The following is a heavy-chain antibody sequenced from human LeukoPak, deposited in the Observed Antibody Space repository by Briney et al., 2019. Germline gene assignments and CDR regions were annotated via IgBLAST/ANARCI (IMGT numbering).Heavy chain of an antibody. V-gene: IGHV4-34*01. J-gene: IGHJ4*02. CDR2: INHSGST. Sequence: SETLSLTCAVYGGSFSGYYWSWIRQPPGKGLEWIGEINHSGSTNYNPSLKSRVTISVDTSKNQFSLKLSSVTAAGTAVYYCARQRAAAGYYFDYWGQGTLVTVSS. D-gene: IGHD6-13*01. CDR3: ARQRAAAGYYFDY. CDR1: GGSFSGYY.